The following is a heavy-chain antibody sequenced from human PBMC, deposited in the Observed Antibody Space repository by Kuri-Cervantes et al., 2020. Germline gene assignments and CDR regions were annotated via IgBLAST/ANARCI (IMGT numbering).Heavy chain of an antibody. CDR1: GFTFSSYS. D-gene: IGHD3-22*01. CDR3: ARAVGYYDSSGYQTSR. V-gene: IGHV3-21*01. J-gene: IGHJ4*02. CDR2: ISSSSSYI. Sequence: GGSLRLSCAASGFTFSSYSMNWVRQAPGKGLEWVSSISSSSSYIYYADSVKGRFTISRDNAKNSLYLQMNSLRAEDTAVYYCARAVGYYDSSGYQTSRWGQGTLVTVSS.